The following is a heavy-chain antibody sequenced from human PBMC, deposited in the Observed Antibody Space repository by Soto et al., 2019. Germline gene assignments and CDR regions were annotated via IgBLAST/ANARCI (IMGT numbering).Heavy chain of an antibody. CDR2: ILVAGST. CDR1: GFTFSSYW. CDR3: AKATATGGGAFDI. V-gene: IGHV3-23*01. J-gene: IGHJ3*02. Sequence: PGGSLRLSCAASGFTFSSYWMSWVRQAPGKGLEWVSTILVAGSTHYEDSVKGRFTISRDTSKNTVYLQMNSLTAGDTAVYYCAKATATGGGAFDICGQGTMVTVSS. D-gene: IGHD2-8*02.